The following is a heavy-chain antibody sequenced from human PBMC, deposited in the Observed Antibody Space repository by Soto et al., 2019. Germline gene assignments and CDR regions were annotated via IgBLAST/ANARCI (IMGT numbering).Heavy chain of an antibody. CDR2: IWHDGSIQ. J-gene: IGHJ4*02. Sequence: PGGSLRLACAASGFSLSNYGMHWVRQGPGKGLEWVAVIWHDGSIQQYADSVKGRFTISRDNSKNTLSLQMNSLRAEDTAMYYCATDKSSPTFDYWGTGTLVTVAS. D-gene: IGHD2-2*01. CDR3: ATDKSSPTFDY. V-gene: IGHV3-33*01. CDR1: GFSLSNYG.